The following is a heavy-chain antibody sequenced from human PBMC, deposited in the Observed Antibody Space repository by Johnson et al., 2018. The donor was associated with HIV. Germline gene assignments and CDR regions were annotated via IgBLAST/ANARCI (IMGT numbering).Heavy chain of an antibody. Sequence: QVHLVESGGGVVQPGGSLRLSCAASGFTFSSYGMHWVRQAPGKGLEWVAFIRYDGSNKYYADSVKGRFTISRDNSKNTLHLQMNSLKTEDTAVYYCTTDPYGGRRDAFEIWGQGTMVTVSS. CDR1: GFTFSSYG. V-gene: IGHV3-30*02. J-gene: IGHJ3*02. D-gene: IGHD1-26*01. CDR2: IRYDGSNK. CDR3: TTDPYGGRRDAFEI.